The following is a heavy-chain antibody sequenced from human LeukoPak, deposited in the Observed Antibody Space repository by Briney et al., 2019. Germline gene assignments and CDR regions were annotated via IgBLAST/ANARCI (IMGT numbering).Heavy chain of an antibody. D-gene: IGHD1-7*01. CDR2: ISSSSGTI. J-gene: IGHJ4*02. Sequence: GGSLRLSCAASGFTFSSYSMNWVRQAPGKGLEWVSYISSSSGTIYYADSVKGRFTISRDNGKDSLYLQMNSLRADDTAVYYCARYISGTTRVDYWGQGTLVTVSS. V-gene: IGHV3-48*01. CDR3: ARYISGTTRVDY. CDR1: GFTFSSYS.